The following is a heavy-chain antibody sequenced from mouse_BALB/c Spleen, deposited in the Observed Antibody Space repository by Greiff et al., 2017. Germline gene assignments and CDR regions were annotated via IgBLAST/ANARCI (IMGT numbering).Heavy chain of an antibody. J-gene: IGHJ2*01. Sequence: EVQLQQSGAELVRPGASVKLSCTASGYNFKDYYMHWVKQRPEQGLEWIGWIDPENGDTEYAPKFQGKATMTADTSSNTAYLQLSSLTSEDTAVYYCNARANMIHYWGQGTTVTVSS. D-gene: IGHD2-4*01. V-gene: IGHV14-4*02. CDR2: IDPENGDT. CDR1: GYNFKDYY. CDR3: NARANMIHY.